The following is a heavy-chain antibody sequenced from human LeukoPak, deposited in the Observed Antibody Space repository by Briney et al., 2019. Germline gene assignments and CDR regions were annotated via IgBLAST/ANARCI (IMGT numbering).Heavy chain of an antibody. Sequence: ASVKVSCKASGGTFSSYAISWVRQAPGQGLEWMGRIIPILGIANYAQKFQGRVTITADKSTTTVYMELSSLKSEDTAVYYCAKGQLWFGEAMATGYLDLWGQGTLVTVSA. D-gene: IGHD3-10*01. CDR1: GGTFSSYA. CDR3: AKGQLWFGEAMATGYLDL. CDR2: IIPILGIA. J-gene: IGHJ4*02. V-gene: IGHV1-69*04.